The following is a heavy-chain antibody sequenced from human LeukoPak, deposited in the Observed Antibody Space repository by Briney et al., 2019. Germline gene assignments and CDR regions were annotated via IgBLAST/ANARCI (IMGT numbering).Heavy chain of an antibody. CDR2: IYYGGST. J-gene: IGHJ5*02. V-gene: IGHV4-39*01. CDR3: ARALGYCSGGSCTRGYNWFDP. CDR1: GGSISSSDYY. D-gene: IGHD2-15*01. Sequence: SETLSLTCTVSGGSISSSDYYWGWIRQPPGKGLEWIGGIYYGGSTYYNPSLKSRVTISVDTSMNRFSLKLSFVTTADTAVYYCARALGYCSGGSCTRGYNWFDPWGQGTLVTVPS.